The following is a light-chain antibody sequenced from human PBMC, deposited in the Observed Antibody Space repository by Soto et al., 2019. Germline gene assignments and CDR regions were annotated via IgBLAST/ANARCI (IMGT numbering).Light chain of an antibody. CDR3: QPYNSYSPT. J-gene: IGKJ1*01. CDR2: KAS. Sequence: DIQMTQSPSTLSASVGDRVTITCRASQSMSVWLAWYQQKAGKAPNLLIYKASRLESGVPSRFSGSGSETEFTLTISGLQPGDSATYYCQPYNSYSPTSGQGTKVEVK. CDR1: QSMSVW. V-gene: IGKV1-5*03.